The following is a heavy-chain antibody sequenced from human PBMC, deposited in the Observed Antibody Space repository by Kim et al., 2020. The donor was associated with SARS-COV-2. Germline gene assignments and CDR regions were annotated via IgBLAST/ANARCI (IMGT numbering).Heavy chain of an antibody. J-gene: IGHJ4*02. D-gene: IGHD5-12*01. V-gene: IGHV3-23*03. Sequence: DSVKGRFTISRDDSKNTLYLQMNSLRPEDTAVYYCAKTYVRSGYYGDIDSWGRGTLVTVSS. CDR3: AKTYVRSGYYGDIDS.